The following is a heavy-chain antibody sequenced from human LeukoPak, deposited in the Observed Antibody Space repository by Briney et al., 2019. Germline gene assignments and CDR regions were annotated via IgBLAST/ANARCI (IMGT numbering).Heavy chain of an antibody. CDR2: ISTYNGNT. D-gene: IGHD3-22*01. CDR1: GYTFTSYG. J-gene: IGHJ4*02. CDR3: ARGFPPRRNYDTRGYYSYHFDY. V-gene: IGHV1-18*01. Sequence: ASVKVSCKASGYTFTSYGISWVRQAPGQGLEWMGWISTYNGNTKYAQNLQGRVTMTTDTSTSTAYMELRTLRSDDTAVYYCARGFPPRRNYDTRGYYSYHFDYWGQGTLVTVPS.